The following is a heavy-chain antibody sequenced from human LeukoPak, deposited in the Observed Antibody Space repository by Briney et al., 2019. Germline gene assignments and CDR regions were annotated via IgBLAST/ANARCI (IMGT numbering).Heavy chain of an antibody. V-gene: IGHV3-48*02. CDR2: FSSSDGAT. CDR1: GFTFINFG. D-gene: IGHD1-26*01. J-gene: IGHJ4*02. CDR3: ARALGNHFDY. Sequence: GESLRLSCAASGFTFINFGMHWVRQAPGKGLEWISYFSSSDGATYYADSVKGRFTISRDNAKNSLYLQMNSLRDEDTAMYYCARALGNHFDYWGQGTLVTVSS.